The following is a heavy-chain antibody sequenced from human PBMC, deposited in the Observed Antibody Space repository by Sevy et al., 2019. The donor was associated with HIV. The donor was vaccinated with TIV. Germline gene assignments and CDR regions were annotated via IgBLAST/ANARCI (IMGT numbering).Heavy chain of an antibody. D-gene: IGHD1-26*01. J-gene: IGHJ4*02. CDR2: INQDGSEK. V-gene: IGHV3-7*01. CDR1: GFTFSKYW. Sequence: GGSLRLSCAASGFTFSKYWMSWVRQAPGKGLEWVANINQDGSEKYYVDSVKGRFTISRDNGKNSLYLQMNSLRAEDTAAYYCARETGRSHFDYWGPGTLVTVSS. CDR3: ARETGRSHFDY.